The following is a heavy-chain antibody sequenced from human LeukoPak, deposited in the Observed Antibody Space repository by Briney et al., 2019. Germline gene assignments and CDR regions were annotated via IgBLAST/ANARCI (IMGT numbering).Heavy chain of an antibody. CDR1: GFTFSSYA. D-gene: IGHD2-2*01. V-gene: IGHV3-30-3*01. Sequence: PGRSLRLSCAASGFTFSSYAMHWVRQAPGKGLEWVAVISYDGSNKYYADSVKGRFTISRDNSKNTLYLQMNSLRAEDTAVYYCARDQTPDGYCSSTSCFNDAFDIWGQGTMVTVSS. J-gene: IGHJ3*02. CDR2: ISYDGSNK. CDR3: ARDQTPDGYCSSTSCFNDAFDI.